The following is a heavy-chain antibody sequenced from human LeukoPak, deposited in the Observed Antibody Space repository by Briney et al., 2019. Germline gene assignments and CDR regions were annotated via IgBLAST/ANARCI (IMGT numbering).Heavy chain of an antibody. CDR1: KFTFDTYT. V-gene: IGHV3-21*06. Sequence: GGSLRLSCAASKFTFDTYTMNWVRQAPGKGLEWVSSITGSGTYIYYIDSVRGRFTISRDNAKSSLYLQMNSLRPEDTAVYYCAREDDFSSGMDVWGQGTTVTVSS. CDR2: ITGSGTYI. J-gene: IGHJ6*02. D-gene: IGHD1-1*01. CDR3: AREDDFSSGMDV.